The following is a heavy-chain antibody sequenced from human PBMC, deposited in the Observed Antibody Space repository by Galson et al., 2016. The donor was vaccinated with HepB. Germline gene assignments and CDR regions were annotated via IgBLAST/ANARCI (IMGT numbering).Heavy chain of an antibody. CDR3: AKDGTMVAGNPYHFHY. D-gene: IGHD2-15*01. CDR2: ITSSGGNT. Sequence: SLRLSCAASGFTFTRYAMTWVRQAPGKGLEWVSTITSSGGNTYYTDSVKGRFTISRDNSQNTLLLQMNSLRAEDTAIYYCAKDGTMVAGNPYHFHYWGQGTPVTVSS. V-gene: IGHV3-23*01. CDR1: GFTFTRYA. J-gene: IGHJ4*02.